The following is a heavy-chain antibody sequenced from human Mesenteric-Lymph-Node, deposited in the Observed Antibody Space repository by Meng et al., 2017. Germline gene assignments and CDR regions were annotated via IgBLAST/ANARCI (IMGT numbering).Heavy chain of an antibody. Sequence: GESLKISCAASGFSFSDQSMSWVRQAPGKGLEWVSVILDRDGKTYYADSVKGRFTISRDNSKNTLYLQMTSLRVNDTAVYHCVNRAWLESWGQGTLVTVSS. CDR2: ILDRDGKT. D-gene: IGHD3-10*01. V-gene: IGHV3-23*01. J-gene: IGHJ5*01. CDR3: VNRAWLES. CDR1: GFSFSDQS.